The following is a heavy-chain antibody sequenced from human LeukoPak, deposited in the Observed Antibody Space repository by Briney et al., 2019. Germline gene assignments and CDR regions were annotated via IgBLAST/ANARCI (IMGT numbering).Heavy chain of an antibody. CDR3: TTAYYYDSSGYYGTFDY. Sequence: GGSLRLSCAASGFTFSNAWVSWVRQAPGKGLEWVGRIESKTDGGTTDYVAPVKGRFTISRDDSKNTLYLQMNSLKTEDTAVYYCTTAYYYDSSGYYGTFDYWGQGTLVTVSS. CDR1: GFTFSNAW. J-gene: IGHJ4*02. V-gene: IGHV3-15*04. CDR2: IESKTDGGTT. D-gene: IGHD3-22*01.